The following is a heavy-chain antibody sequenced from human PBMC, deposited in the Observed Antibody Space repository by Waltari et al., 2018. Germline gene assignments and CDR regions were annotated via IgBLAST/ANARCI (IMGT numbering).Heavy chain of an antibody. Sequence: QVQLQQWGAGLLKPSETLSLTCAVYGGSNSGYYWNWIRQPPGKGLEWIGEINHSGSTNYNPSLKSRVTISVDTSKNQFSLKLSSVTAADTAVYYCARGRKHFGSGTMRFNDYWGQGTLVTVSS. CDR2: INHSGST. D-gene: IGHD3-10*01. CDR1: GGSNSGYY. CDR3: ARGRKHFGSGTMRFNDY. J-gene: IGHJ4*02. V-gene: IGHV4-34*01.